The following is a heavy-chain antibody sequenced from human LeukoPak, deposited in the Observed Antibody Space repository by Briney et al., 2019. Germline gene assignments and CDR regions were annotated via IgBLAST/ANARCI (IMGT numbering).Heavy chain of an antibody. V-gene: IGHV3-48*01. Sequence: GGSLRLSCAASGFTFSSYSMNWVRQAPGKGLEWVSYISSSSSTIYYADSVRGRFTISRDNAKNSLYLQMNSLRAEDTAVHYRARGYGLADYWGQGTLVTVSS. D-gene: IGHD4-17*01. J-gene: IGHJ4*02. CDR1: GFTFSSYS. CDR2: ISSSSSTI. CDR3: ARGYGLADY.